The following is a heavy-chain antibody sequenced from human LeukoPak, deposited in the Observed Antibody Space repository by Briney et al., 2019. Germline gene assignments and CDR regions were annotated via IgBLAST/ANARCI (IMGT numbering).Heavy chain of an antibody. J-gene: IGHJ4*02. CDR3: ARGVYIAAAQYAY. Sequence: PSETLSLTCTVSGGSISSYYWSWIRQPPGKGLEWIGYIYYSGTTNYNPSLKSRVNISVDTSKNQFSLKLSSVTAADTAVYYCARGVYIAAAQYAYWGQGTLVTVSS. D-gene: IGHD6-13*01. CDR1: GGSISSYY. V-gene: IGHV4-59*01. CDR2: IYYSGTT.